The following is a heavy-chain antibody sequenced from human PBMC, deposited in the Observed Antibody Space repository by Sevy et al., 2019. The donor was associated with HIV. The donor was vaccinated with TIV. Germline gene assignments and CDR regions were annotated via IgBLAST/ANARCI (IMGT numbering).Heavy chain of an antibody. Sequence: GGSLRLSCAASGFTFSSYGIHWVRQAPGKGLEWVAVIWNDGRNKYYADSVKGRVTISRDNSKNTLFLQMNSLRAEDTAVYYCARDACSGGSCYSTYYGMHVWGQGTTVTVSS. CDR3: ARDACSGGSCYSTYYGMHV. CDR2: IWNDGRNK. V-gene: IGHV3-33*01. CDR1: GFTFSSYG. J-gene: IGHJ6*02. D-gene: IGHD2-15*01.